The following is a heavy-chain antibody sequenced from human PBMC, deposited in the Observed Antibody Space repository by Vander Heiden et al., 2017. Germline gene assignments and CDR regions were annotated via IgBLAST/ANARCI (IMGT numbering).Heavy chain of an antibody. CDR3: ARIGSAYYYDSSGYLNAFDI. D-gene: IGHD3-22*01. CDR2: IYYSGST. CDR1: GGSISSSSYY. Sequence: QLQLQESGPGLVKPSETLSLTCTVSGGSISSSSYYWGWIRQPPGKGLEWIGSIYYSGSTYYNPSLKSRVTISVDTSKNQFSLKLSSVTAADTAVYYCARIGSAYYYDSSGYLNAFDIWGQGTMVTVSS. V-gene: IGHV4-39*01. J-gene: IGHJ3*02.